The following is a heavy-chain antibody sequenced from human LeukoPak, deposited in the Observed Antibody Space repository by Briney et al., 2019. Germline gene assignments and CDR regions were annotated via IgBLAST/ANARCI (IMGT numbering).Heavy chain of an antibody. Sequence: GGSLRLSCAASGFTFSSYEMNWVRQAPGKGLECISYISPSGSKTYYADSVEGRFTISRDDAKDSLYLQMNSLRADDTAVYYCARGDYCSSGGCYGGRFDYWGQGTLVTVSS. D-gene: IGHD2-15*01. CDR1: GFTFSSYE. CDR2: ISPSGSKT. J-gene: IGHJ4*02. CDR3: ARGDYCSSGGCYGGRFDY. V-gene: IGHV3-48*03.